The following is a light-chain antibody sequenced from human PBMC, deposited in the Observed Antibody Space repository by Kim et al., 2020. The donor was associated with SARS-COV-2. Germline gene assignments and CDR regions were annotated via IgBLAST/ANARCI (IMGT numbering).Light chain of an antibody. CDR3: QVWDSSTVL. J-gene: IGLJ2*01. V-gene: IGLV3-9*01. Sequence: ALGQTARITCAGNNIGSKNVHWYQQKPGQAPVLVIYRDNKRPSGIRERFSGSNSGNTATLTISRAQAGDEADYYCQVWDSSTVLFGGGTQLTVL. CDR2: RDN. CDR1: NIGSKN.